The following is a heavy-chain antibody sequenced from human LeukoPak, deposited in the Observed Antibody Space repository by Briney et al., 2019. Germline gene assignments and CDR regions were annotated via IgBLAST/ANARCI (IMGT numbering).Heavy chain of an antibody. CDR1: GFTFSSYA. D-gene: IGHD3-3*01. V-gene: IGHV3-23*01. CDR3: AKDRITIFGVVSKNYFDY. Sequence: GGSLRLSCAASGFTFSSYAMSWVRQAPGKGLEWVSAISGSGGSTYYADSVKGRFTISRDNSKNTLYLQMNSLRAEDTAVYYCAKDRITIFGVVSKNYFDYWGQGTLVTVSS. J-gene: IGHJ4*02. CDR2: ISGSGGST.